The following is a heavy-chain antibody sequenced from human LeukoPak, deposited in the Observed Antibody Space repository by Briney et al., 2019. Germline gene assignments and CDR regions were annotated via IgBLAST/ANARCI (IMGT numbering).Heavy chain of an antibody. CDR2: IIPIFGTA. Sequence: SVKVSCKASGYSFTSNYIHWVRQAPGQGLEWMGGIIPIFGTANYAQKFQGRVTITADESTSTAYMELSSLRSEDTAVYYCARGEVPAAKYYYGMDVWGQGTTVTVSS. CDR1: GYSFTSNY. V-gene: IGHV1-69*13. D-gene: IGHD2-2*01. J-gene: IGHJ6*02. CDR3: ARGEVPAAKYYYGMDV.